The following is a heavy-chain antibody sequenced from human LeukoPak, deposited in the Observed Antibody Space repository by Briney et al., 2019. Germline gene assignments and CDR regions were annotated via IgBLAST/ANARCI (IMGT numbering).Heavy chain of an antibody. CDR3: AMSPSSGYETFDY. V-gene: IGHV4-4*07. Sequence: SETLSLTCTVSGGSISSYYWSWIRQPTGKGLEWIRRIYTSGSTNYNPSLKSRVTMSVDTSKNQFSLRLSSVTAADTAVYYCAMSPSSGYETFDYWGQGTLVTVSS. CDR1: GGSISSYY. CDR2: IYTSGST. D-gene: IGHD5-12*01. J-gene: IGHJ4*02.